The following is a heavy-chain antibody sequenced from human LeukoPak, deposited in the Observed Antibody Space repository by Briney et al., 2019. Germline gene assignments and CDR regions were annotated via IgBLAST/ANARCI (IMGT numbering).Heavy chain of an antibody. J-gene: IGHJ4*02. CDR1: GFTFNTYD. V-gene: IGHV3-23*01. Sequence: PGGSLRLSCAASGFTFNTYDMSWVRQAPGKGLERVSSISTSGGSTYYADSVKGRFTISRDNSKNTLYLQMNSLRAEDTAVYYCAKGRTSGYYAHFDQWGQGTQVTVSS. CDR2: ISTSGGST. CDR3: AKGRTSGYYAHFDQ. D-gene: IGHD3-22*01.